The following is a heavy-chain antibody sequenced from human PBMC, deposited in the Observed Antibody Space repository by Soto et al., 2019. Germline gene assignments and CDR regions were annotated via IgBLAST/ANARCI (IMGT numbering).Heavy chain of an antibody. V-gene: IGHV4-39*01. Sequence: SETQSLTCTVSGGSISSSSYYWGWIRQPPGKGLEWIGSIYYSGSTYYNPSLKSRVTISVDTSKNQFSLKLSSVTAADTAVYYCARHSSVVWTLLDYYYYYGMDVWGQGTTVTVSS. J-gene: IGHJ6*02. CDR1: GGSISSSSYY. CDR3: ARHSSVVWTLLDYYYYYGMDV. CDR2: IYYSGST. D-gene: IGHD2-15*01.